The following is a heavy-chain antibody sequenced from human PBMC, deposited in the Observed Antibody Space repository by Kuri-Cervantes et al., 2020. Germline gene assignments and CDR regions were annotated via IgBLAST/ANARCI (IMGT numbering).Heavy chain of an antibody. Sequence: GESLKISCKASGYTFTSYGISWVRQAPGQGLEWMGWISAYNGNTNYAQRLQGRVTMTTDTSTSAAYMELRSLRSDDTAVYYCARRPVDCSGGSCYSYYYYGMDVWGQGTTVTVSS. CDR1: GYTFTSYG. CDR2: ISAYNGNT. CDR3: ARRPVDCSGGSCYSYYYYGMDV. J-gene: IGHJ6*02. V-gene: IGHV1-18*01. D-gene: IGHD2-15*01.